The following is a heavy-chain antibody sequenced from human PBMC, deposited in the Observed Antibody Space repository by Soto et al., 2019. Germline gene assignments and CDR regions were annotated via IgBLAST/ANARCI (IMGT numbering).Heavy chain of an antibody. V-gene: IGHV1-2*04. J-gene: IGHJ4*02. CDR1: GYTFTGYY. CDR2: INPNSGGT. Sequence: QVQLVQSGAEVKKPGASVKVSCKASGYTFTGYYIHWVRQAPGQGLEWMGWINPNSGGTSYAQKFQGWVTMTRDTSINTAYMELSRLKSDDTAVYYCARDRTDLEMAADPYYDYWGQGTLVTVSS. D-gene: IGHD6-25*01. CDR3: ARDRTDLEMAADPYYDY.